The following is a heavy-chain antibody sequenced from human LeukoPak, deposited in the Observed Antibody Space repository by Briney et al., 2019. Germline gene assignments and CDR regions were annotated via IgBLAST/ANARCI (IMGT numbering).Heavy chain of an antibody. CDR2: ISSSGSTI. D-gene: IGHD3-10*01. CDR3: ARSTNMVRGVAFDI. Sequence: GGSLRLSCAASGFTFSDYYMSWIRQAPGKGLEWVSYISSSGSTIYYADSVKGRFTISRDNAKNSLYLQMNSLRAEDTAVYYCARSTNMVRGVAFDIWGQGTMVTVSS. V-gene: IGHV3-11*01. J-gene: IGHJ3*02. CDR1: GFTFSDYY.